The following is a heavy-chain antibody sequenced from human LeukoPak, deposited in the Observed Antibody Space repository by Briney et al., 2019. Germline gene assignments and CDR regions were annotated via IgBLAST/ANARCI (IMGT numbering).Heavy chain of an antibody. V-gene: IGHV3-23*01. D-gene: IGHD2-21*02. CDR1: GFTFSSYA. CDR2: ISGSGGST. CDR3: AKDRRPGGNSDYYFDY. Sequence: PGGSLRLSCAASGFTFSSYAMSWVRQAPGKGLEWVSAISGSGGSTYYADSVKGRFTISRDNSKNTLYLQMNSLRAEDTAVYYCAKDRRPGGNSDYYFDYWGQGTLVTVSS. J-gene: IGHJ4*02.